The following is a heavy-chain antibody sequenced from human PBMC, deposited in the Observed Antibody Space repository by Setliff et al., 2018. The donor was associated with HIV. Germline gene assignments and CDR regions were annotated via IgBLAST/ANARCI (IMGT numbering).Heavy chain of an antibody. V-gene: IGHV1-18*01. CDR1: GYTFTTYG. CDR2: ISTYNGDT. D-gene: IGHD2-15*01. J-gene: IGHJ6*02. CDR3: ARGSGGYCSGGSCYFGFGLAL. Sequence: SVKVSCKASGYTFTTYGISWVRQAPGQGLEWMGWISTYNGDTNYVQKLQGRVTITADESTSTAYMELSSLGSEDTAVYYCARGSGGYCSGGSCYFGFGLALWGQGTTVTVSS.